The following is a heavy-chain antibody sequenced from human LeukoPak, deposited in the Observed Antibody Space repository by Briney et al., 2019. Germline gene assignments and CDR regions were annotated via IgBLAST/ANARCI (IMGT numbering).Heavy chain of an antibody. D-gene: IGHD3-22*01. J-gene: IGHJ4*02. CDR2: IYYSGST. CDR3: ARVTYYYDSSGYPDY. V-gene: IGHV4-31*03. CDR1: GGSISSGGYY. Sequence: SQTLPLTCTVSGGSISSGGYYWSWMRQHPGKGLEWIGYIYYSGSTYYNPSLKSRVTISVDTSKNQFSLKLSSVTAADTAVYYCARVTYYYDSSGYPDYWGQGTLVTVSS.